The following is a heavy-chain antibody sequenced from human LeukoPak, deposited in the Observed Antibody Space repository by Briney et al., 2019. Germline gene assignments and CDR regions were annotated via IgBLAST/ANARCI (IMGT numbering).Heavy chain of an antibody. V-gene: IGHV5-51*01. D-gene: IGHD4-17*01. Sequence: GESLKISCKDSTYRFADYWIGWVRQMPGRGLEWMGFILPGESGATYSPSFEGRVTISADTSTSTAYLQWSSLKASDTAIYFCARHNNGDFGRNYFQFWGQGTLVTVSS. CDR1: TYRFADYW. CDR3: ARHNNGDFGRNYFQF. J-gene: IGHJ4*02. CDR2: ILPGESGA.